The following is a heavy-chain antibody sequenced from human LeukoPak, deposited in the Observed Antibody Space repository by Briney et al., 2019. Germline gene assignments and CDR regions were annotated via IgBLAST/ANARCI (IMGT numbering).Heavy chain of an antibody. CDR3: ARDEV. CDR2: IKEDGSEE. CDR1: GSGFNLSCSW. Sequence: PGGSLRLSCAASGSGFNLSCSWMSWVRQTPGKGLEWVANIKEDGSEEYYVDSVKGRFTISRDNAKNSLYLQMNSLRAEDTAVYYCARDEVWGQGTTVTVSS. J-gene: IGHJ6*02. V-gene: IGHV3-7*01.